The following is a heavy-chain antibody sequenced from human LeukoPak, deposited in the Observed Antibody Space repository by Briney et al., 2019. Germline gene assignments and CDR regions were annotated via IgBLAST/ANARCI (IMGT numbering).Heavy chain of an antibody. J-gene: IGHJ6*04. CDR2: IYYSGST. CDR1: GGSISSYY. D-gene: IGHD3-3*01. CDR3: ARHSGLRSPLGV. V-gene: IGHV4-59*08. Sequence: SETLSLTCTVSGGSISSYYWSWIRQPPGKGLEWIGYIYYSGSTNYNPSLKSRVTISVDTSKNQFSLKLSSVTAADTAVYYCARHSGLRSPLGVWGKGTTVTVSS.